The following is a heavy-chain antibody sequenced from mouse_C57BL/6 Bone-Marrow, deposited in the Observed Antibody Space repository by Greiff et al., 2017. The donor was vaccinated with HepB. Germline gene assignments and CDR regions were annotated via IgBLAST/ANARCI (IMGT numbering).Heavy chain of an antibody. V-gene: IGHV5-6*02. CDR3: ARRGITPYYYAMDY. D-gene: IGHD2-4*01. Sequence: DVMLVESGGDLVKPGGSLKLSCAASGFTFSSYGMSWVRQTPDKRLEWVATISSGGSYTYYPDSVKGRFTISRDNAKNTLYLQMSSLKSEDTAMYYCARRGITPYYYAMDYWGQGTSVTVSS. CDR1: GFTFSSYG. CDR2: ISSGGSYT. J-gene: IGHJ4*01.